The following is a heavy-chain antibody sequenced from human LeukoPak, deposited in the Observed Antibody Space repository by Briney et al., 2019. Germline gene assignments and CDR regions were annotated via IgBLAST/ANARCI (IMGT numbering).Heavy chain of an antibody. CDR1: GFTFSNYW. CDR3: ATYSSLNRREFQY. J-gene: IGHJ1*01. Sequence: GGSLRLSCEGSGFTFSNYWMGWVRQAPGKGLQWVANIKTDGSEKYYVDSVKGRFTISRDNAKNSLYLQMSSLRAEDTAVYYCATYSSLNRREFQYWGQGTLLTVSS. V-gene: IGHV3-7*01. CDR2: IKTDGSEK. D-gene: IGHD3-22*01.